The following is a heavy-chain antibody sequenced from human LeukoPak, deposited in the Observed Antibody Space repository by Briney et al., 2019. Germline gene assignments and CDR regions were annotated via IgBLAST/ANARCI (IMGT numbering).Heavy chain of an antibody. J-gene: IGHJ4*02. Sequence: PSETLSLTCAVPGYSISSGYYWGWIRQPPGKGLEWIGSIYHSGSTYYNPSLKSRVTISVDTSKNQFSLKLSSVTAADTAVYYCARGDLPTIVVVPAAIGYWGQGTLVTVSS. CDR2: IYHSGST. CDR3: ARGDLPTIVVVPAAIGY. CDR1: GYSISSGYY. D-gene: IGHD2-2*01. V-gene: IGHV4-38-2*01.